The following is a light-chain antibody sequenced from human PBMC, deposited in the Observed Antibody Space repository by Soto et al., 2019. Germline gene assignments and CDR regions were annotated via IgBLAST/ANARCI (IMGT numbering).Light chain of an antibody. CDR1: EDISTW. CDR2: AAS. V-gene: IGKV1-12*01. Sequence: DIQMTQSPSSLSSSVVDRVTITCLSSEDISTWLAWYQQKPGKAPKLLIYAASSLQSGVPSRFSGSGSGTDFTLTISSLQPEDFATYYCLKDYNYPFNFGPGTKVDIK. CDR3: LKDYNYPFN. J-gene: IGKJ3*01.